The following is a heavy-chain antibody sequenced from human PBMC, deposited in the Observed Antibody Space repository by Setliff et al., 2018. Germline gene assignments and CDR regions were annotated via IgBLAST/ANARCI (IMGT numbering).Heavy chain of an antibody. CDR2: INHGGST. D-gene: IGHD6-13*01. CDR3: VRSSPRGSTAGYWYFDL. J-gene: IGHJ2*01. Sequence: PSETLSLTCAVYGGPFSGYTWNWIRQPPGKGLEWIGAINHGGSTTYSPSLKTRVTISVDTSQSQLSLRLASVIAADTAVYYCVRSSPRGSTAGYWYFDLWGRGTLVTVSS. CDR1: GGPFSGYT. V-gene: IGHV4-34*01.